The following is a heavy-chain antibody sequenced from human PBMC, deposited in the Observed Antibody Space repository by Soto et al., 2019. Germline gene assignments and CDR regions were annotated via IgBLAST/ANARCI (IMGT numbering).Heavy chain of an antibody. Sequence: ASVKVSCKASGYTFTSYYMHWVRQAPGQGLEWMGIINPSGGSTSYAQKFQGRVTMTRDTSTSTVYMELSSLRSEDTAVYYCASRLGGLEVAAIVVFDIWGKATKVTLSS. CDR1: GYTFTSYY. CDR3: ASRLGGLEVAAIVVFDI. CDR2: INPSGGST. J-gene: IGHJ3*02. D-gene: IGHD2-15*01. V-gene: IGHV1-46*03.